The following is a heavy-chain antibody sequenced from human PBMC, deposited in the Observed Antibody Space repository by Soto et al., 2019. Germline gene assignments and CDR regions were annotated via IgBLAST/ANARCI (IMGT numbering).Heavy chain of an antibody. CDR1: GYTFTSYD. J-gene: IGHJ6*02. CDR3: ARVKGIAAQGYYYGMDV. CDR2: MNPNSGNT. D-gene: IGHD6-13*01. Sequence: QVQLVQSGAEVKKPGASVKVSCKASGYTFTSYDINWVRQATGQGLEWMGWMNPNSGNTGYAQKFQGRVTMTRNTSISTAYMELSSLRSEDTAVYYCARVKGIAAQGYYYGMDVWGQGTTVTVSS. V-gene: IGHV1-8*01.